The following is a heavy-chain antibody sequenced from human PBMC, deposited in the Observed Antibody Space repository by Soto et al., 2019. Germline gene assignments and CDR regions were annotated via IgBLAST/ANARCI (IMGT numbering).Heavy chain of an antibody. D-gene: IGHD3-22*01. CDR1: GGSISSGGYY. V-gene: IGHV4-31*03. CDR2: IYYSGST. CDR3: ATILYCDSSGSNNWFDS. J-gene: IGHJ5*01. Sequence: PSETLSLTCTVSGGSISSGGYYWSWIRQHPGKGLEWIGYIYYSGSTYYNPSLKSRVTISVDTSKNQFSLKLSSVTAADTPVYFGATILYCDSSGSNNWFDSRGQGTLVTVSS.